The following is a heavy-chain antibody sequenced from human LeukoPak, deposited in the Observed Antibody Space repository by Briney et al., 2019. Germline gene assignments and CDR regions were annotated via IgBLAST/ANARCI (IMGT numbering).Heavy chain of an antibody. J-gene: IGHJ4*02. CDR3: AKGFTWIQLWPPGY. V-gene: IGHV3-23*01. Sequence: PGGSLRLSCAASGFTFSSYAMSWVRQVPGKGLEWVSAISGSGGSTYYADSVKGRFTISRDNSKNTLYLQMNSLRAEDTAVYYCAKGFTWIQLWPPGYWGQGTLVTVSS. D-gene: IGHD5-18*01. CDR1: GFTFSSYA. CDR2: ISGSGGST.